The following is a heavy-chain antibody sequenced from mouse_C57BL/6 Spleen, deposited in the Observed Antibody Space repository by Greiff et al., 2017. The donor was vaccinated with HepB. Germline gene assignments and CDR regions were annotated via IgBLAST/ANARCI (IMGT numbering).Heavy chain of an antibody. CDR2: IYPRSGNT. CDR3: ARGGTTVVDFDY. Sequence: QVQLQQSGAELARPGASVKLSCKASGYTFTSYGISWVKQSTGQGLEWIGEIYPRSGNTYYNEKFKGKATLTADKSSSAAYMELRSLTSEDSAVYFCARGGTTVVDFDYWGQGTTLTVSS. J-gene: IGHJ2*01. CDR1: GYTFTSYG. V-gene: IGHV1-81*01. D-gene: IGHD1-1*01.